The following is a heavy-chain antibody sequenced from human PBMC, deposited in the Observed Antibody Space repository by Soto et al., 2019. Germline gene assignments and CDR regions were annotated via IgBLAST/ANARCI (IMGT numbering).Heavy chain of an antibody. D-gene: IGHD2-15*01. V-gene: IGHV4-39*01. CDR2: IYYSGST. CDR1: GGSISSSSYY. Sequence: QLQLQESGPGLVKPSETLSLTCTVSGGSISSSSYYWGWIRQPPGKGLEWIGSIYYSGSTYYNPSLKSRVTISVDTSKNQFSLKLSSVTAADTAVYYCARNPNIVVVVAATPPYYFDYWGQGTLVTVSS. CDR3: ARNPNIVVVVAATPPYYFDY. J-gene: IGHJ4*02.